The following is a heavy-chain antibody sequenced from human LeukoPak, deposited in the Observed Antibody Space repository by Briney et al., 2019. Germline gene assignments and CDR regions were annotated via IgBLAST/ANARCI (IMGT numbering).Heavy chain of an antibody. CDR3: AKGRHGDYDFDY. Sequence: GRSLRLSCAASGCTFSSYGMHWVRQAPGKGLEWVAVISYDGSNKYYADSVKGRFTISRDNSKNTLYLQMNSLRAEDTAVFYCAKGRHGDYDFDYWGQGTLVTVSS. V-gene: IGHV3-30*18. J-gene: IGHJ4*02. D-gene: IGHD4-17*01. CDR2: ISYDGSNK. CDR1: GCTFSSYG.